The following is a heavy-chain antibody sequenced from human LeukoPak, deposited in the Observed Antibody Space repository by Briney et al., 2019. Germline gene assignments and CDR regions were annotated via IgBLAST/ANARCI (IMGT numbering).Heavy chain of an antibody. Sequence: GGSLRLSCAASGFTFSRYSMNWVRQAPGKGLEWVANIKQDGSDTYYVDSVKGRFTISRDNAKNSLYLQMNSLRAEDTAVYYCAELGITMIGGVWGKGTTVTISS. CDR1: GFTFSRYS. CDR3: AELGITMIGGV. D-gene: IGHD3-10*02. J-gene: IGHJ6*04. V-gene: IGHV3-7*01. CDR2: IKQDGSDT.